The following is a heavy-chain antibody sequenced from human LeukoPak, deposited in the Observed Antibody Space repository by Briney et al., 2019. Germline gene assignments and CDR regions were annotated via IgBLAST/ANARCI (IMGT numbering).Heavy chain of an antibody. CDR2: ISSRGSIL. Sequence: GGSLRLSCAPSGFPFSDLYMIWLRQAPGRGREGVSYISSRGSILYSPASVTGRFTISRDNAKNSLKLQLNSLSAEDRALVCGTSRTNGYWGEGTLVIVSS. J-gene: IGHJ4*02. V-gene: IGHV3-11*01. CDR1: GFPFSDLY. CDR3: TSRTNGY.